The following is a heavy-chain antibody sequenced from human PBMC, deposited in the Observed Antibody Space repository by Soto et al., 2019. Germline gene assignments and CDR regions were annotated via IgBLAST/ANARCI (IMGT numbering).Heavy chain of an antibody. Sequence: GGSLRLSCAASGFTFSSYSMNWVRQAPGKGLEWVSYISSSSSTIYYADSVKGRFTISRDNAKNSLYLQMNSLRDEDTAVYYCARELPYYYGSGDNWFDPWGQGALVTVSS. CDR1: GFTFSSYS. CDR2: ISSSSSTI. J-gene: IGHJ5*02. CDR3: ARELPYYYGSGDNWFDP. D-gene: IGHD3-10*01. V-gene: IGHV3-48*02.